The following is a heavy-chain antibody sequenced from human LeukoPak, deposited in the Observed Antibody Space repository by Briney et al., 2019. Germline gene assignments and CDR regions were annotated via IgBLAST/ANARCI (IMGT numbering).Heavy chain of an antibody. J-gene: IGHJ5*01. CDR3: AREGGATVVTPGEKSFEP. CDR2: IIPIVGIP. Sequence: VASVKVSCKASGGTFSNFVINWVRQAPGQGLEWMGRIIPIVGIPNYAQKFQGRVTITADKSTSTAYMELSSLRSEDTAVYYCAREGGATVVTPGEKSFEPWGQGTLVTVSS. CDR1: GGTFSNFV. D-gene: IGHD4-23*01. V-gene: IGHV1-69*04.